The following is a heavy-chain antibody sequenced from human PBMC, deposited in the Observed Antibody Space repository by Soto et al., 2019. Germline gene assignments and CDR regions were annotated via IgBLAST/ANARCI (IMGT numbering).Heavy chain of an antibody. CDR3: ARAYYDFWSGSQDAFDI. Sequence: SQTLSLPFAISGDSVSSNSAAWDWIRPSPSRGLEWLGRTYYRSKWYNDYAVSVKSRITINPDTSKNQFSLQLNSVTPEDTAVYYCARAYYDFWSGSQDAFDIWGQGTMVTVSS. CDR1: GDSVSSNSAA. D-gene: IGHD3-3*01. J-gene: IGHJ3*02. CDR2: TYYRSKWYN. V-gene: IGHV6-1*01.